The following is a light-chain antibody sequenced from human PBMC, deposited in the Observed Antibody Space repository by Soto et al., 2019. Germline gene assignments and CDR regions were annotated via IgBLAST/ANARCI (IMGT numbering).Light chain of an antibody. CDR2: DVS. CDR1: QSVSSY. V-gene: IGKV3-11*01. CDR3: PQSSNWPLT. J-gene: IGKJ4*01. Sequence: EIVLTQSPATLSLSPGERATLSCRASQSVSSYLAWYQQKPGQAPRLLIYDVSNWANSIPARFSGSGSVTDITLTIGSLETEDFAVYYWPQSSNWPLTFGGGTKVEIK.